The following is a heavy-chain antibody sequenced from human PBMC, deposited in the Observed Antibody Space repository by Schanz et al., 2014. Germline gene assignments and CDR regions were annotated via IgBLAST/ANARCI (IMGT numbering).Heavy chain of an antibody. J-gene: IGHJ6*02. D-gene: IGHD3-22*01. CDR2: MNPNTGGT. CDR3: ARDDRAYYYGMDV. Sequence: QVQLVQSGAEVKKPGASVKVSCKASGYNITSNDVTWVRQATGQGLEWMGWMNPNTGGTNFAQKFQGWVTVTRDTSISTVYMELSRVTYEDTAVYYCARDDRAYYYGMDVWGQGTTVTVSS. CDR1: GYNITSND. V-gene: IGHV1-2*04.